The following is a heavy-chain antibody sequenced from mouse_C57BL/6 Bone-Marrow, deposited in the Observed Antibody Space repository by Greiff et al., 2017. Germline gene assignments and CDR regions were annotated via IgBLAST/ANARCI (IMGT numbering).Heavy chain of an antibody. Sequence: EVQGVESGGGLVKPGGSLKLSCAASGFTFSDYGMHWVRQAPEKGLEWVAYISSGSSTIYYADTVKGRFTISRDNAKNTLFLQMTSLRTEDTGMDYCARRGLRRYAMDYWGQGTSVTVSS. CDR2: ISSGSSTI. CDR3: ARRGLRRYAMDY. CDR1: GFTFSDYG. V-gene: IGHV5-17*01. J-gene: IGHJ4*01. D-gene: IGHD2-4*01.